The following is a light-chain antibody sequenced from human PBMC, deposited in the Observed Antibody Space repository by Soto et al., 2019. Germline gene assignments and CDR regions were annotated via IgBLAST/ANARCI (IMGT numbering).Light chain of an antibody. CDR3: SSYTSISSPVV. CDR1: SSDVGGYNY. J-gene: IGLJ2*01. CDR2: DVS. V-gene: IGLV2-14*01. Sequence: QSALTQPASVSGSPGQSITISCTGTSSDVGGYNYVSWYQQHPGKAPKLMIYDVSNRPSGVSDRFSGSKAGNTASLTIYGLQAEDEADYYCSSYTSISSPVVFGGGTKVTVL.